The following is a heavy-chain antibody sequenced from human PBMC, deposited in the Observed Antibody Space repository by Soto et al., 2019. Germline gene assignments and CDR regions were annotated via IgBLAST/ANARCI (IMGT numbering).Heavy chain of an antibody. Sequence: PGGSLRLSCSASGFTFSSLAMHWVRQASGKGLEYVSAISSNGGSTSYADSVKGRFIISRDNTQNTLYLQMSGLRTEDTAVYYCVKDRRGSFRAFDFWGQGTVVTV. D-gene: IGHD3-10*01. V-gene: IGHV3-64D*08. CDR3: VKDRRGSFRAFDF. CDR1: GFTFSSLA. CDR2: ISSNGGST. J-gene: IGHJ4*02.